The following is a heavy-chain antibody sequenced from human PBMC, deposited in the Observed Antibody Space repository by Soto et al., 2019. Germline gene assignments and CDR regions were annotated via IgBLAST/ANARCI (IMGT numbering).Heavy chain of an antibody. Sequence: PSETLSLTCAVSGYSISSGYYWGWIRQPPGKGLEWIGSIYHSGSTYYNPSLKSRVTISVDTSKNQFSLKLSSVTAADTAVYYCARDLNILEWLLESGFDPWGQGTLVTVSS. CDR2: IYHSGST. V-gene: IGHV4-38-2*02. CDR3: ARDLNILEWLLESGFDP. CDR1: GYSISSGYY. D-gene: IGHD3-3*01. J-gene: IGHJ5*02.